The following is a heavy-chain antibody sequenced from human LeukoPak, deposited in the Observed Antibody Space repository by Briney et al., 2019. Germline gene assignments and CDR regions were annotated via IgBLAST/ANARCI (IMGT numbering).Heavy chain of an antibody. CDR1: GGTFSSYA. CDR3: ARGPGYSYGRGPFDY. Sequence: SVTVSCKASGGTFSSYAISWVRQAPGQGLEWMGGIIPIFGTANYAQKFQGRVTITTDESTSTAYMELSSLRSEDTAVYYCARGPGYSYGRGPFDYWGQGTLVTVSS. J-gene: IGHJ4*02. V-gene: IGHV1-69*05. CDR2: IIPIFGTA. D-gene: IGHD5-18*01.